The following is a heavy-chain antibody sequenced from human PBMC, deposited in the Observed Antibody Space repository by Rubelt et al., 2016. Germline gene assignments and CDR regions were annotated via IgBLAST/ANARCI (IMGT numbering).Heavy chain of an antibody. CDR3: ARGRSKYFDY. Sequence: QVQLQQWGAGLLKPSETLSLTCAVYGGSFSGYYWSWIRQPPGKGLEWIGEINHSGSTNYNPSLKGRVTISVATSKNQSSLKLRSVTVADTAVYYWARGRSKYFDYWGQGTLVTVSS. CDR2: INHSGST. D-gene: IGHD2-2*01. J-gene: IGHJ4*02. CDR1: GGSFSGYY. V-gene: IGHV4-34*01.